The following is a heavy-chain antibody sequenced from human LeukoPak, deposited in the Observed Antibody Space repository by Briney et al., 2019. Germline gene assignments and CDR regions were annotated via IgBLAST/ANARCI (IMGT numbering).Heavy chain of an antibody. V-gene: IGHV1-69*13. Sequence: GASVKVSCKASGGTFSSYAISWVRQAPGQGLEWMGGIIPIFGTANYAQKFQGRVTITADESTSTAYMELSSLRSEDTAVYYCARVVRDIVATNYYYYGMDVWGQGTTVTVSS. J-gene: IGHJ6*02. CDR2: IIPIFGTA. CDR3: ARVVRDIVATNYYYYGMDV. CDR1: GGTFSSYA. D-gene: IGHD5-12*01.